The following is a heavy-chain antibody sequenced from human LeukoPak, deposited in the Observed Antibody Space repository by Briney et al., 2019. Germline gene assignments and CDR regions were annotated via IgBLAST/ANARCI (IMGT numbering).Heavy chain of an antibody. CDR2: INPNSGGT. D-gene: IGHD3-10*01. Sequence: GASVKVSCKASGYTFTGYYMHWVRQAPGQGLEWMGWINPNSGGTNYAQKFQGWVTMTRDTSISTAYMELSRLRSDDTAVYYCARGSSPLTMVRGAVNWFDPWGQGTLVTVSS. V-gene: IGHV1-2*04. CDR1: GYTFTGYY. J-gene: IGHJ5*02. CDR3: ARGSSPLTMVRGAVNWFDP.